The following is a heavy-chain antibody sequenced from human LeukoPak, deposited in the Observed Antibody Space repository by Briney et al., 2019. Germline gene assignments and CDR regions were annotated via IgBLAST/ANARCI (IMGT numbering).Heavy chain of an antibody. V-gene: IGHV3-30*02. CDR2: IRYDGSNK. J-gene: IGHJ4*02. Sequence: PGGSLRLSCAASGFTFSSFGMHWVRQAPGKGLEWVAFIRYDGSNKYYADSVKGRFTISRDNSKNTLYLQMNSLRAEDTAVYYCAKDMGLVPDYWGQGTLVTVSS. CDR1: GFTFSSFG. CDR3: AKDMGLVPDY. D-gene: IGHD1-26*01.